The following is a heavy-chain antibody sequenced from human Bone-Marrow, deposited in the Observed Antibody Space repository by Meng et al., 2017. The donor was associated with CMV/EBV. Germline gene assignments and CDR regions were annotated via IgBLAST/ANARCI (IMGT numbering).Heavy chain of an antibody. CDR1: GYKFNSYW. CDR3: ASQTTGDTFWSSYYGAFDI. Sequence: KVSCKGSGYKFNSYWIAWVRQMPGKGLECMGIIYPGDSDTRYSPSFQGQVTISADKSITTAYLQWSSLKASDTAMYYCASQTTGDTFWSSYYGAFDIWGQGTVVTVSS. CDR2: IYPGDSDT. D-gene: IGHD3-3*01. V-gene: IGHV5-51*01. J-gene: IGHJ3*02.